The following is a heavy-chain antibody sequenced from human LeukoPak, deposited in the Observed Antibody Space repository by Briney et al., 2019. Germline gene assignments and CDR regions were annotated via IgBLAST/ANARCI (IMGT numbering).Heavy chain of an antibody. CDR2: INHSGGT. CDR3: ARVGNQLLWFGELLPENGKYFDY. CDR1: GGSFSGYY. V-gene: IGHV4-34*01. J-gene: IGHJ4*02. D-gene: IGHD3-10*01. Sequence: TSETLSRTCGVYGGSFSGYYCNWIRQPPGKGLEWVGEINHSGGTNYNPSLKSRVTISVDTSKNQFSLKLGSVTAADTAVYYCARVGNQLLWFGELLPENGKYFDYWGQGTLVTVSS.